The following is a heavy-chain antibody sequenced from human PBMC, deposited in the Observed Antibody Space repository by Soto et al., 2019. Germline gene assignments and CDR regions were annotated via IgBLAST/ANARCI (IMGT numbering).Heavy chain of an antibody. CDR2: ISAYNGNT. CDR1: RYTFTSYG. CDR3: ASLVPTWHQFDY. D-gene: IGHD3-10*01. V-gene: IGHV1-18*01. Sequence: ASVKGSCKASRYTFTSYGMSWVRQSPGQGLEWMGWISAYNGNTNYAQKLKSRVTILVDTSKNQFSLKLSSVTAADTAVYYCASLVPTWHQFDYWGQGTLVTVSS. J-gene: IGHJ4*02.